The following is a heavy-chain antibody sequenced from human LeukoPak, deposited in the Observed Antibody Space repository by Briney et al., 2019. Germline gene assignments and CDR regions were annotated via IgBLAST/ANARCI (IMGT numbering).Heavy chain of an antibody. Sequence: ASVKVSFKASGYTFTGYYMHWVRQAPGQGLEWMGRINPNSGGTNYSQKFQGRVTMTRDTSISTAYMELSRLRSDDTAVYYCASATYYCSSTSCYGYYYYYMDVWGKGTTVTVSS. CDR1: GYTFTGYY. D-gene: IGHD2-2*01. J-gene: IGHJ6*03. CDR2: INPNSGGT. CDR3: ASATYYCSSTSCYGYYYYYMDV. V-gene: IGHV1-2*06.